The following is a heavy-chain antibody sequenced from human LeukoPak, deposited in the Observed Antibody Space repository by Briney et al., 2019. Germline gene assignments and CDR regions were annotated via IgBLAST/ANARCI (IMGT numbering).Heavy chain of an antibody. Sequence: SETLSLTCTVSVGSISSYYLSWLRQPAGNGLEWMGRIYTSGSTHYNPSLKSRVTMSVDTSKNQFSLKLSSVTAADLSFKQKTAYEILTGYYLFDYWGQGTLVTVSS. D-gene: IGHD3-9*01. CDR1: VGSISSYY. V-gene: IGHV4-4*07. CDR3: TAYEILTGYYLFDY. CDR2: IYTSGST. J-gene: IGHJ4*02.